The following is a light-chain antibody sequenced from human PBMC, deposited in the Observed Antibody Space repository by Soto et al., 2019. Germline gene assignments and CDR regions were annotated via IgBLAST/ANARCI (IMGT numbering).Light chain of an antibody. V-gene: IGKV3-20*01. Sequence: ELVLTQSPGTLSLSPGERATLSCRASQSVNSIYLAWYQQKPGQPPRLIIYGASTRATGIPDRFSGSGSGTDFSLTISRVEPEDFAVYYCQLLSNSQSQWTFGQGTKVETK. J-gene: IGKJ1*01. CDR2: GAS. CDR3: QLLSNSQSQWT. CDR1: QSVNSIY.